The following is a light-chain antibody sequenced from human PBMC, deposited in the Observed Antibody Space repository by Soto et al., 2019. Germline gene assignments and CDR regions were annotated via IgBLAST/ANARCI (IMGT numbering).Light chain of an antibody. CDR3: QQYNGWPLT. CDR2: VAS. CDR1: QSVSSN. V-gene: IGKV3-15*01. J-gene: IGKJ4*01. Sequence: EIVMTQSPATLSVSPGERATLSCRASQSVSSNLAWYQQKPGQTPKLLIYVASTRATGIPARFSGSGSGTEFTLTISILQSEDFEVYYCQQYNGWPLTFGGGTKVEFK.